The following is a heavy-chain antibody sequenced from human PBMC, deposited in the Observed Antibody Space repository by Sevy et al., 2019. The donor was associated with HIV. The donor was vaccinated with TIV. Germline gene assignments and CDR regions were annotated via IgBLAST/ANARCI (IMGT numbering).Heavy chain of an antibody. J-gene: IGHJ4*02. CDR2: IKQDGSEK. CDR3: ARLPTGLQSFNYLLSTYFDS. Sequence: GGCLRLSCAASGFNFNNHWMSWVRQAPEKGLEWVANIKQDGSEKYYVDSLKGRFTISRDNANNSLSLQIDGLRAEDTAVSYCARLPTGLQSFNYLLSTYFDSWGQGTLVFVSS. D-gene: IGHD4-4*01. V-gene: IGHV3-7*01. CDR1: GFNFNNHW.